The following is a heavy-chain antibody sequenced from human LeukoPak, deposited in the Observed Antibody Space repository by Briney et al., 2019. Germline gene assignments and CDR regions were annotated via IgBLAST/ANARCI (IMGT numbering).Heavy chain of an antibody. V-gene: IGHV4-39*07. Sequence: SETLSLTCTVSGGSISSSSYYWGWIRQPPGKGLEWIGSIYYSGSTYYNPSLKSRVTISVDTSKNQFSLKLSSVTAADTAVYYCARDRISSVAGMGYWGQGTLVTVSS. D-gene: IGHD6-19*01. CDR3: ARDRISSVAGMGY. CDR1: GGSISSSSYY. J-gene: IGHJ4*02. CDR2: IYYSGST.